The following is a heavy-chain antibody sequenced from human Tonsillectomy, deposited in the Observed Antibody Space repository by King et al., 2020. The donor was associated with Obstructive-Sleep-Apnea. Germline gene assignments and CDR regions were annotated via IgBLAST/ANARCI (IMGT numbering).Heavy chain of an antibody. CDR3: AREGAAGTHWFDP. J-gene: IGHJ5*02. D-gene: IGHD6-13*01. V-gene: IGHV4-39*07. CDR2: IYYRGRT. Sequence: QLHESGPGLVKPSETLSLTCTVSGGSISRSSYYWGWIRQPPGTGLEWIGSIYYRGRTYDNPSLKSRVTISVETSKNQFSLKLSSVTAADTAVYYCAREGAAGTHWFDPWGQGTLVTVSS. CDR1: GGSISRSSYY.